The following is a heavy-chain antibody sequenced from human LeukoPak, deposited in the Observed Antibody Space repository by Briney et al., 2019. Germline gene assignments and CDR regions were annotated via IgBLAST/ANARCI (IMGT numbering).Heavy chain of an antibody. V-gene: IGHV3-7*01. CDR2: IKQDASDK. CDR3: ARGGTYDI. J-gene: IGHJ3*02. CDR1: GFTFSNYW. Sequence: GGSLRLSCAASGFTFSNYWMSWVRQAPGKGLEWVANIKQDASDKYYADSVKGRFTISRDNAKNSVYLQMNSLRAEDTAMYYCARGGTYDIWGQGTRVTVSS.